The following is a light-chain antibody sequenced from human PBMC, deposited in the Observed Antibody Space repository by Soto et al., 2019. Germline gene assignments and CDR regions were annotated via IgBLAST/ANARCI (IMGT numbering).Light chain of an antibody. CDR1: QSISSY. V-gene: IGKV1-39*01. CDR2: AAS. J-gene: IGKJ1*01. CDR3: QQSFSTPWT. Sequence: DIQMTQSPSSLSASVGDRVTITCRASQSISSYLNWHQQKPGKAPNLLIYAASSLQSGVPSRFSGSGSGTHFTLTISSLQPEDFATYYCQQSFSTPWTFGQGTKVDIK.